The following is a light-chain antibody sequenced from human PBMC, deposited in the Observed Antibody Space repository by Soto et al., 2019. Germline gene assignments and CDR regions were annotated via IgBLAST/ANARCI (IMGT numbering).Light chain of an antibody. CDR2: KAS. CDR3: QQYNSYSPT. J-gene: IGKJ1*01. CDR1: QSISVW. Sequence: DIQITQSPSTLSASVGDRVTITCRASQSISVWLAWYQQKAGKAPNLLIYKASRLESGVPSRFSGSGSETEFTLTISGMQPGDSANYYCQQYNSYSPTLGQGTKVDIK. V-gene: IGKV1-5*03.